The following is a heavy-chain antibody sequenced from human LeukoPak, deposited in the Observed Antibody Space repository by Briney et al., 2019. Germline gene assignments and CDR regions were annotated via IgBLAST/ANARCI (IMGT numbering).Heavy chain of an antibody. V-gene: IGHV3-7*01. D-gene: IGHD5-12*01. J-gene: IGHJ4*02. CDR1: GLTFSNYA. Sequence: GGSLRLSCAASGLTFSNYAMSWVRQAPGKGLEWVATIKNDGSDKYYVDSVKGRFTLSRDNAKNLVYLQMNSLRVEDTAVYYCVNLGYSDGGQGTLVTVSS. CDR3: VNLGYSD. CDR2: IKNDGSDK.